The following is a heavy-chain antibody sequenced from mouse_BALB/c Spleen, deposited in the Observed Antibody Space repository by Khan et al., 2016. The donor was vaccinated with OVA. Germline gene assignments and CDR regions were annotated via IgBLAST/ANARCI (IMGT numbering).Heavy chain of an antibody. CDR3: TRGEYDGDH. V-gene: IGHV1S22*01. Sequence: LQQPGSELVRPGASVKLSCKASGYTFTSYWMHWVKQRPGQGLEWIGNIYPGSGSTNYAEKFKSKATLTVDTSSSTAYMQLSSLTSEDSAVYDGTRGEYDGDHWGQGTTLTVSS. D-gene: IGHD2-14*01. CDR1: GYTFTSYW. CDR2: IYPGSGST. J-gene: IGHJ2*01.